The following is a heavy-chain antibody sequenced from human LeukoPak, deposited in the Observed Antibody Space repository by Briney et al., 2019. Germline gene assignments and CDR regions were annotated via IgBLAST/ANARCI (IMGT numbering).Heavy chain of an antibody. CDR1: GYTFTSYD. CDR3: TSGGERSDAFGI. V-gene: IGHV1-8*01. CDR2: MNPNSGNT. Sequence: GASVKVSCKASGYTFTSYDINWVRQATGQGLEWMGWMNPNSGNTGYAQKFQGRVTMTRNTSISTAYMELSSLRSEDTAVYYCTSGGERSDAFGIWGQGTMVTVSS. D-gene: IGHD1-1*01. J-gene: IGHJ3*02.